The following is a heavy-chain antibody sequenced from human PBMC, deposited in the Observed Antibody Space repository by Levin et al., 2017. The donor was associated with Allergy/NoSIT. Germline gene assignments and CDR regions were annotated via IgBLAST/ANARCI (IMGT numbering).Heavy chain of an antibody. V-gene: IGHV5-51*01. J-gene: IGHJ6*02. CDR2: IYPGDSDT. Sequence: PGGSLRLSCKGSGYSFTSYWIGWVRQMPGKGLEWMGIIYPGDSDTRYSPSFQGQVTISADKSISTAYLQWSSLKASDTAMYYCARHAEEIVVVGGMDVWGQGTTVTVSS. CDR3: ARHAEEIVVVGGMDV. CDR1: GYSFTSYW. D-gene: IGHD2-2*01.